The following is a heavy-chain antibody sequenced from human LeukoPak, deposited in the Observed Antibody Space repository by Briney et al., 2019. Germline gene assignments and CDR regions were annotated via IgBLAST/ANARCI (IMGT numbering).Heavy chain of an antibody. Sequence: SETLSLTCTVSGGSISSSSYYWGWIRQPPGKGLEWIGSIYYSGSTYYNPSLKSRVTISVDTSKNQFSLKLSSVTAADTAVYYCAREHTSNSGSYWERAFDIWGQGTMVTVSS. CDR2: IYYSGST. CDR1: GGSISSSSYY. D-gene: IGHD1-26*01. V-gene: IGHV4-39*07. J-gene: IGHJ3*02. CDR3: AREHTSNSGSYWERAFDI.